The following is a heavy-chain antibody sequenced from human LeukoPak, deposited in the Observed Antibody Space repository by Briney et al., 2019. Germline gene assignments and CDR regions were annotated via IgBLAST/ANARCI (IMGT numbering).Heavy chain of an antibody. Sequence: PGGSLRLSCAASGFTLSSYAMSWVRQAPGKGLEWVSAISGSGGSTYYADSVKGRFTISRDNSKNTLYLQMNSLRAEDTAVYYCAKGREQQLVLIDYWGQGTLVTVSS. J-gene: IGHJ4*02. D-gene: IGHD6-13*01. CDR3: AKGREQQLVLIDY. CDR1: GFTLSSYA. CDR2: ISGSGGST. V-gene: IGHV3-23*01.